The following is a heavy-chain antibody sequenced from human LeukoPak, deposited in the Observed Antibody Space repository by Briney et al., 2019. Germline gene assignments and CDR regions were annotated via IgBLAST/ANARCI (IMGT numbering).Heavy chain of an antibody. CDR3: ARDGPSYDFWSGYPDY. CDR2: ISYDGSNK. J-gene: IGHJ4*02. Sequence: GRSLRLSCAASGFTFSSYAMHWVRQAPGKGLEWVAVISYDGSNKYCADSVKGRFTISRDNSKNTLYLQMNSLRAEDTAVYYCARDGPSYDFWSGYPDYWGQGTLVTVSS. D-gene: IGHD3-3*01. CDR1: GFTFSSYA. V-gene: IGHV3-30-3*01.